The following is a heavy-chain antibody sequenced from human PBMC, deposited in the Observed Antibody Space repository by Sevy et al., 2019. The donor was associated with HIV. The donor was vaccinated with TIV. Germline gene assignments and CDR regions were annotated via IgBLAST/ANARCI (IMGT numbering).Heavy chain of an antibody. D-gene: IGHD1-1*01. V-gene: IGHV4-61*03. J-gene: IGHJ5*02. CDR3: ATNQGYPGDWFDP. CDR1: GGSVNSGVSY. CDR2: IYKGLST. Sequence: SETLSLTCSVSGGSVNSGVSYWSWIRPSPGKGLEWVVYIYKGLSTNYNPSLKSRVTISVDTSKNHFSLKLISVAAADTAVYYCATNQGYPGDWFDPWGQGTPVTVSS.